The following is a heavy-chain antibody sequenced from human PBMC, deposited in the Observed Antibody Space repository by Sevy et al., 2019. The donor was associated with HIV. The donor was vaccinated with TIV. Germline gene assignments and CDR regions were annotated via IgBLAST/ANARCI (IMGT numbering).Heavy chain of an antibody. CDR3: ARATHDSSGYYPPDAFDI. V-gene: IGHV1-18*01. Sequence: ASVKVSCKASGYTFTSYGISWVRQAPGQGLEWMGWISAYNGNTNYAQKLQGRVTMTTDTSTGTAYMELRSLRSDDTAVYYCARATHDSSGYYPPDAFDIWGQGTMVTVSS. CDR1: GYTFTSYG. CDR2: ISAYNGNT. D-gene: IGHD3-22*01. J-gene: IGHJ3*02.